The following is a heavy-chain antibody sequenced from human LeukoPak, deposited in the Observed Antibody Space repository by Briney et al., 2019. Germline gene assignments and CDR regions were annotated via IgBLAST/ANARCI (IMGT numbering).Heavy chain of an antibody. V-gene: IGHV1-2*02. CDR3: ARDFYYDRSGMFDN. CDR2: INPKSGGT. CDR1: GYSFTGHY. J-gene: IGHJ4*02. D-gene: IGHD3-22*01. Sequence: GASVKVSCKASGYSFTGHYMHWVRQAPGQGLEWMGWINPKSGGTNYAQKFQGRVTMTRDTSIRTAYMELSRLRSDDTAVYYCARDFYYDRSGMFDNWGQGTLVTVSS.